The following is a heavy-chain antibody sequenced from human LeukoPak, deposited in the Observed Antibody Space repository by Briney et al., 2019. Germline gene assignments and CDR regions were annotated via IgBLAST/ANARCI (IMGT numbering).Heavy chain of an antibody. CDR2: ISSSGSTI. CDR3: ARGGNIAAAGNNWFDP. Sequence: GGSLGLSCAASGFTFSDYYMSWIRQAPGKGLEWVSYISSSGSTIYYADSVKGRFTISRDNAKNSLYLQMNSLRAEDTAVYYCARGGNIAAAGNNWFDPWGQGTLVTVSS. V-gene: IGHV3-11*01. D-gene: IGHD6-13*01. CDR1: GFTFSDYY. J-gene: IGHJ5*02.